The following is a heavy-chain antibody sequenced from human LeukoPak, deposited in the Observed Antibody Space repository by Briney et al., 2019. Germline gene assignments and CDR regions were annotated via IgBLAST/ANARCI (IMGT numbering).Heavy chain of an antibody. CDR3: ARWVDYYDSSGYYYSNWFDP. CDR2: IYTSGST. V-gene: IGHV4-4*07. D-gene: IGHD3-22*01. J-gene: IGHJ5*02. CDR1: GGSISSYY. Sequence: SETLSLTCTVSGGSISSYYWSWIRQPAGKGLEWIGRIYTSGSTNYNPSLKSRVTMSVDTSKNQFSLKLSSVTAADTAVYYCARWVDYYDSSGYYYSNWFDPWGQGTLVTVSS.